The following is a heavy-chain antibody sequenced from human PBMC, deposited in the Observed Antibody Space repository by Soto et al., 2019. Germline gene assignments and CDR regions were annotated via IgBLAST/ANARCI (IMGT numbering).Heavy chain of an antibody. V-gene: IGHV3-15*01. J-gene: IGHJ2*01. D-gene: IGHD1-7*01. CDR2: IKSKTDGGTT. CDR3: TTDPTSWNYRVGVLDWYFDL. CDR1: GFTFSNAW. Sequence: EVQLVESGGGLVKPGGSLRLSCAASGFTFSNAWMSWVRQAPGKGLEWVGRIKSKTDGGTTDYAAPVKGRFTISRDDSKNTLHLQKNSLTTEDPAVYYCTTDPTSWNYRVGVLDWYFDLRGRGTLVTGSS.